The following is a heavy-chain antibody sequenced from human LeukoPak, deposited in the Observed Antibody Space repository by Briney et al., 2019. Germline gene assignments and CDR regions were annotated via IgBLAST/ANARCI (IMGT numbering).Heavy chain of an antibody. V-gene: IGHV4-59*12. D-gene: IGHD2-15*01. CDR3: ARYHGGGSCLDY. CDR1: DDSISDYY. J-gene: IGHJ4*02. Sequence: SETLSLTCTVSDDSISDYYRGWVRQPPGKGLEWIGYIHNSGTSTYNLSLKSRVTISADTSKNQFSLKLSSVTAADTAVYYCARYHGGGSCLDYWGQGTLVTVSS. CDR2: IHNSGTS.